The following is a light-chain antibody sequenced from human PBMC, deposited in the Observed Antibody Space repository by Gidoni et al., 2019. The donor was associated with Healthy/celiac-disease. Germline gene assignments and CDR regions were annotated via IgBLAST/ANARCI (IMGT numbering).Light chain of an antibody. CDR2: LGS. Sequence: DIVMTQSPLSLPVTPGEPASISCRSSQSLLHSNGYNYLDWYLQKPGQSPQLLIYLGSNRAYGVPERFSGSGSGTDCTLKISRVEAEDVGVDYCMEALKTPRTFGQGTKVEIK. V-gene: IGKV2-28*01. CDR3: MEALKTPRT. J-gene: IGKJ1*01. CDR1: QSLLHSNGYNY.